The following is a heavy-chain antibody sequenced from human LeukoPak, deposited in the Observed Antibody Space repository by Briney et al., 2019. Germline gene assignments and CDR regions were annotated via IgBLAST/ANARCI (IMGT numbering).Heavy chain of an antibody. Sequence: ASVKVSCKASGYTFTSYGISWVRQAPGQGLEWMGWIHIYRGNTNYAQKFQGRVTMTTDTSTSTVYMEVRGLRSDDTAMYYCARDVGITVAGSFDPWGQGTLVTVSS. V-gene: IGHV1-18*01. J-gene: IGHJ5*02. CDR3: ARDVGITVAGSFDP. D-gene: IGHD6-13*01. CDR1: GYTFTSYG. CDR2: IHIYRGNT.